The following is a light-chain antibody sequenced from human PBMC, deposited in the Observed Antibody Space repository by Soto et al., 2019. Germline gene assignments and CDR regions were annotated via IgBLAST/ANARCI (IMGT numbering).Light chain of an antibody. Sequence: EMVLTQSPGTLSLSPGERTTLACRATQSVSSSYLAWYQQKPGQAPRLLIYGASSRPTDIPDRFSCSGSWTDFTLTIRELEPADFAVNHCQQYARSPPTWTFGQGTKVEV. CDR3: QQYARSPPTWT. J-gene: IGKJ1*01. CDR2: GAS. V-gene: IGKV3-20*01. CDR1: QSVSSSY.